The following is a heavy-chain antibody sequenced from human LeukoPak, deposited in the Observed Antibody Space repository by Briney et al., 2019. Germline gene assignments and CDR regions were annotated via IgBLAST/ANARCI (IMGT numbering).Heavy chain of an antibody. CDR3: ARATITMAVGVPADAFGI. CDR1: GGSISSADYY. CDR2: IYYSGNT. V-gene: IGHV4-30-4*08. D-gene: IGHD3-22*01. Sequence: PSETLSLTCTVSGGSISSADYYWSWIRQPPGKGLEWIGYIYYSGNTYYNPSLKSRVTISLDRSKNQFSLKQSSVTAADTAVYYCARATITMAVGVPADAFGIWGQGTMVTVSS. J-gene: IGHJ3*02.